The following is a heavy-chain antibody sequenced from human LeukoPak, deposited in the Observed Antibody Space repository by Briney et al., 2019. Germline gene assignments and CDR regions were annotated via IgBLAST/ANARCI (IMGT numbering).Heavy chain of an antibody. CDR1: GGSISSSSYY. V-gene: IGHV4-39*07. J-gene: IGHJ3*02. CDR2: IYYSGST. CDR3: ARAHSSSGAFDI. Sequence: PSETLSLTCTVSGGSISSSSYYWGWIRQPPGKGLEWIGSIYYSGSTYYNPSLKSRVTISVDTSKNQFSLKLSSVTAADTAVYYCARAHSSSGAFDIWGQGTMVTVSS. D-gene: IGHD6-6*01.